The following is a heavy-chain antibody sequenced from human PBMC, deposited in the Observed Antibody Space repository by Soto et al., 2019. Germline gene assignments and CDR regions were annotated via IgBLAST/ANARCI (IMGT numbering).Heavy chain of an antibody. CDR2: ISYDGSNK. CDR3: ARNPGATDAFDI. CDR1: GFTFSSYA. V-gene: IGHV3-30-3*01. J-gene: IGHJ3*02. Sequence: QVQLVESGGGVVQPGRSLRLSCAASGFTFSSYAMHWVRQAPGKGLEWVAVISYDGSNKYYADSVKGRFTISRDNSKNTLYLQMNSLRAEDTAVYYCARNPGATDAFDIWGQGTIVTVSS. D-gene: IGHD3-10*01.